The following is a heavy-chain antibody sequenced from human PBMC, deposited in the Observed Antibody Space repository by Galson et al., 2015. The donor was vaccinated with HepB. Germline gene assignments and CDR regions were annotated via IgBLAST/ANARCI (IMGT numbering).Heavy chain of an antibody. D-gene: IGHD6-13*01. V-gene: IGHV3-30*18. J-gene: IGHJ6*02. Sequence: SLRLSCAASGFLFSSYGVHWVRQAPGKGLEWVAVVSYDGSNGYYADSVKGRFTISRDNSKNTLYLQMNGLRPEDTAVYYCGKETRSWSLGKYGMDVWGQGTTVTVSS. CDR2: VSYDGSNG. CDR3: GKETRSWSLGKYGMDV. CDR1: GFLFSSYG.